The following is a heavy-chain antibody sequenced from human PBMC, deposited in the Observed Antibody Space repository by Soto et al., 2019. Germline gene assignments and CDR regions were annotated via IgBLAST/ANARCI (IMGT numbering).Heavy chain of an antibody. CDR2: LLRSGSTT. V-gene: IGHV3-23*01. Sequence: PGRSLRLSCAASGFTFTNYAMTWARQAPGKGLEWVSSLLRSGSTTYYADSVKGRFTISSDISANSLYLQMDSLRAEDTAVYYCAKDAVSGDGIWLLDSWGQGTVVTVSS. CDR3: AKDAVSGDGIWLLDS. CDR1: GFTFTNYA. J-gene: IGHJ4*02. D-gene: IGHD4-17*01.